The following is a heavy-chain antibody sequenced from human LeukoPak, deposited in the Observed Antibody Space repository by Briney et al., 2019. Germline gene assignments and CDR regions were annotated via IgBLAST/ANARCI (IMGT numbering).Heavy chain of an antibody. Sequence: PSETLSLTCSVSGYSVSSDHYWGWIRQPPGKGLEWIGTVYHSGSTNYNPSLKSRVTISVDKSKNQFSLKLSSVTAADTAVYYCARQYYYDSSGYFDYWGQGTLVTVSS. D-gene: IGHD3-22*01. CDR1: GYSVSSDHY. V-gene: IGHV4-38-2*01. J-gene: IGHJ4*02. CDR3: ARQYYYDSSGYFDY. CDR2: VYHSGST.